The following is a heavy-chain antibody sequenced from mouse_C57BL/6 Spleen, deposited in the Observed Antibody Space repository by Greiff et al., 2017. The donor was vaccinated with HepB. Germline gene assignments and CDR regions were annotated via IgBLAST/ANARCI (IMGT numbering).Heavy chain of an antibody. CDR2: ISSGGDYI. CDR3: TRGRTGDDFDY. J-gene: IGHJ2*01. CDR1: GFTFSSYA. V-gene: IGHV5-9-1*02. D-gene: IGHD4-1*01. Sequence: EVQGVESGEGLVKPGGSLKLSCAASGFTFSSYAMSWVRQTPEKRLEWVAYISSGGDYIYYADTVKGRFTISRDNARNTLYLQMSSLKSEDTAMYYCTRGRTGDDFDYWGQGTTLTVSS.